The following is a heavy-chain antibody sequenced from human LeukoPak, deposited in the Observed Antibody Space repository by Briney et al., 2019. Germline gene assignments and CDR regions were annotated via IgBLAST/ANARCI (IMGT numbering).Heavy chain of an antibody. Sequence: ASVKVSCKASGYTFTGYYMHWVRQAPGQGLEWMGWINPNSGGTNYAQKFQGWVTMTRDTSISTAYMELSRLRSDDTAVYYCARGPPTVTPYYFDYWGQGTLVTVSS. D-gene: IGHD4-17*01. CDR1: GYTFTGYY. CDR2: INPNSGGT. V-gene: IGHV1-2*04. CDR3: ARGPPTVTPYYFDY. J-gene: IGHJ4*02.